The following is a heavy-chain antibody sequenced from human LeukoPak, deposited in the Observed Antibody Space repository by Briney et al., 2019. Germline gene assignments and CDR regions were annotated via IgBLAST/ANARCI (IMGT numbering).Heavy chain of an antibody. CDR3: PRAQKRWLIRGFWDY. D-gene: IGHD5-24*01. V-gene: IGHV3-30-3*01. J-gene: IGHJ4*02. CDR2: ISYYGSNK. Sequence: GGSLRLSCAASGFTSSSYTMSCVRHAPEKGLGWVAVISYYGSNKYYADSVKGRLPISRDNPKTTLYRQMNSLRAEDTAVYYCPRAQKRWLIRGFWDYWGQGTLVTVSS. CDR1: GFTSSSYT.